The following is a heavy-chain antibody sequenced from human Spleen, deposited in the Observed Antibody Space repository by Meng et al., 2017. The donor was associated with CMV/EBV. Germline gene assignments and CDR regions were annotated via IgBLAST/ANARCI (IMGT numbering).Heavy chain of an antibody. CDR3: AKDLAGLTPPRAGYLDY. V-gene: IGHV3-23*03. Sequence: GESLKISCAASGFTFRNYAMYWVRQAPGKGLEWVSAIYSGGTSIYFADSVKGRFTLSRDNSKSTLYLHMNSLRAEDTAVYYCAKDLAGLTPPRAGYLDYWGQGARVTVSS. D-gene: IGHD6-19*01. CDR2: IYSGGTSI. J-gene: IGHJ4*02. CDR1: GFTFRNYA.